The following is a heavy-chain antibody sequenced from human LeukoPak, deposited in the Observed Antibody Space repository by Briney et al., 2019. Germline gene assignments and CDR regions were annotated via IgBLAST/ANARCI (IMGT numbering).Heavy chain of an antibody. D-gene: IGHD5-18*01. J-gene: IGHJ4*02. CDR2: ITNTSSTI. V-gene: IGHV3-48*01. CDR1: GFTLSGYP. Sequence: GGSLRLSCAASGFTLSGYPINWVRQAPGKGLEWVSYITNTSSTIYYADSVKGRFTISRDNAKNSLFLQMNSLRVEDTAVYYCARDGGYSWDLDYWGQRTLVTVSS. CDR3: ARDGGYSWDLDY.